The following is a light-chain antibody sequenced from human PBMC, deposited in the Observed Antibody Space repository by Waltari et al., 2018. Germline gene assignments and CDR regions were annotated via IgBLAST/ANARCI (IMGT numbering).Light chain of an antibody. CDR1: QSISKY. CDR3: QHYESLPVT. Sequence: EIVLTQPPGTLSPAPGETATLSCRASQSISKYLAWYQQKPGKAPRLLIYHASSRAAGIPDRFSGSGPGTDFSLSISILEPEDFAVYYCQHYESLPVTFGQGTKVEIK. V-gene: IGKV3-20*01. CDR2: HAS. J-gene: IGKJ1*01.